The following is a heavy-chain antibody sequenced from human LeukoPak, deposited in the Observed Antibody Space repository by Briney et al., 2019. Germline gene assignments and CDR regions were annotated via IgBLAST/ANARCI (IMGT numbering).Heavy chain of an antibody. J-gene: IGHJ4*02. D-gene: IGHD6-19*01. V-gene: IGHV1-24*01. Sequence: ASVKLSCKVSGYTLTKLSMHWVRQAPGKGLEWMGGFDPEDGETIYAQTLQGRVTMTEDTSTDTAYMELSSLRSEDTAVYYCATHPPHPTKHLLAVAGPRMFDYWGQGTLVTASS. CDR3: ATHPPHPTKHLLAVAGPRMFDY. CDR2: FDPEDGET. CDR1: GYTLTKLS.